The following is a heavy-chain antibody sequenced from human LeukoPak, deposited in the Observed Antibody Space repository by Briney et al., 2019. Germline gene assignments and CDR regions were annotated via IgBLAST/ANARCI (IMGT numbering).Heavy chain of an antibody. Sequence: SETLSLTCNVSVVSGRYGRYYWTWIRQHPGKGLEWIGYKYYSGSAKYNPSLKSRLTISIDTSKNQFSLQLTSVTAADTATYYCATPYCSSISCLDVFNMWGQGTRVTVSS. CDR2: KYYSGSA. V-gene: IGHV4-31*03. D-gene: IGHD2-2*01. J-gene: IGHJ3*02. CDR1: VVSGRYGRYY. CDR3: ATPYCSSISCLDVFNM.